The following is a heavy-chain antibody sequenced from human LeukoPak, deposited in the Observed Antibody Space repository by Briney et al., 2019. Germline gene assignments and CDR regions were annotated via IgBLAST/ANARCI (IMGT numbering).Heavy chain of an antibody. V-gene: IGHV3-15*01. Sequence: GGSLRLSCAAPGFTFSNAWMSWVRQAPGKGLEWVGRIKSKTDGGTTDYAAPVKGRFTISRDDSKNTLYLQMNSLKTEDTAVYYCTLPLGYYYDSSGYYFDYWGQGTLVTVSS. CDR1: GFTFSNAW. CDR3: TLPLGYYYDSSGYYFDY. J-gene: IGHJ4*02. CDR2: IKSKTDGGTT. D-gene: IGHD3-22*01.